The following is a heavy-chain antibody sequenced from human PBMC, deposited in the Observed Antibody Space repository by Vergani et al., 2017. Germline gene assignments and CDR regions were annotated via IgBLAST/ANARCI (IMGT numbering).Heavy chain of an antibody. CDR1: GFTFDDYA. CDR3: AKDKGRIYGSGWNYYYYGMDV. CDR2: ISWNSGST. D-gene: IGHD6-19*01. V-gene: IGHV3-9*01. J-gene: IGHJ6*02. Sequence: EVQLVESGGGLVQPGRSLRLSCAASGFTFDDYAMHWVRQAPGKGLEWVSGISWNSGSTGNADSVKGRFTISRDNAKNSLYLQINSLRAEDTALYYCAKDKGRIYGSGWNYYYYGMDVWGQGTTVTVSS.